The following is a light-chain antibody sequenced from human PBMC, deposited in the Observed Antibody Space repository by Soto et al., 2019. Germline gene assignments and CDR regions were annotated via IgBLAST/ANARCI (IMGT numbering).Light chain of an antibody. CDR2: YAS. Sequence: AIQLTQSPSSLSASVGDRVTITCRASQGISSALAWYQQKPGKAPKLLIYYASSLESGVPSRFSGSGSGTDFTLTISSLQPEDFATYYCQQFNSYSSLTFGGGTKAEIK. J-gene: IGKJ4*01. CDR3: QQFNSYSSLT. CDR1: QGISSA. V-gene: IGKV1-13*02.